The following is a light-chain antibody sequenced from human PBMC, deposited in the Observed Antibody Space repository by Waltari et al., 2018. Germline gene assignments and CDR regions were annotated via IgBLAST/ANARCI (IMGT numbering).Light chain of an antibody. CDR2: GAS. CDR3: QQYNNWPPYT. Sequence: EIVLTQSPATLSVPPGERATLSCRASQSLNTNLAWYQQKPGQAPRLLIYGASTRATGIPARFSGHGSGTDFTLTISSLQSEDFALYYCQQYNNWPPYTFAQGTKLEIK. V-gene: IGKV3-15*01. CDR1: QSLNTN. J-gene: IGKJ2*01.